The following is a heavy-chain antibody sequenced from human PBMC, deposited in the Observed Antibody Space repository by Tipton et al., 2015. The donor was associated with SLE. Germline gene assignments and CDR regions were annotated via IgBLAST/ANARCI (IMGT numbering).Heavy chain of an antibody. CDR3: ARDLPQSGGDAFNI. Sequence: TQSLTCTVSGGSISSGGYYWSWIRQHPGKGLEWIGYIYYSGSTYYNPSLKSRVTISVDTSKNQFSLKLSSVTAADTAVYYCARDLPQSGGDAFNIWGQGTMVTVSS. J-gene: IGHJ3*02. V-gene: IGHV4-31*03. CDR1: GGSISSGGYY. D-gene: IGHD3-16*01. CDR2: IYYSGST.